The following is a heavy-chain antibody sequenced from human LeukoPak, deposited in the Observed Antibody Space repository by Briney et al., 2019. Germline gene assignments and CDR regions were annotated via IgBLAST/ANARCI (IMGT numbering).Heavy chain of an antibody. CDR1: GFTFSSYW. CDR2: IKQDGSEK. D-gene: IGHD6-13*01. V-gene: IGHV3-7*01. Sequence: GGSLRLSCAASGFTFSSYWMSWVRQAPGKGLEWVANIKQDGSEKYYVDSVKGRFTISRDNAKNSLYLQMNSLRAEDTAVYYCARDRWVGAAAGTGAFDIWGQGTMVTVSS. J-gene: IGHJ3*02. CDR3: ARDRWVGAAAGTGAFDI.